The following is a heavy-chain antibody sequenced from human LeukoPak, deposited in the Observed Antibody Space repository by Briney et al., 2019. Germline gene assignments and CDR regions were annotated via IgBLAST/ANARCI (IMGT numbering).Heavy chain of an antibody. Sequence: PSETLSLTCTVSGGSISSGSYYWSWIRQPAGKGLEWIGRIYTSGSTNYNPSLKSRVTISVDTSKNQVSLILTSVTAADTAVYYCARAGSTDAFDIWGQGTMVTVSS. D-gene: IGHD3-10*01. CDR1: GGSISSGSYY. CDR2: IYTSGST. J-gene: IGHJ3*02. V-gene: IGHV4-61*02. CDR3: ARAGSTDAFDI.